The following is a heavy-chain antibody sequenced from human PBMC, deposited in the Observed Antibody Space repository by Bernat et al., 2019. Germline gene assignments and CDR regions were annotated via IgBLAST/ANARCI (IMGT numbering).Heavy chain of an antibody. D-gene: IGHD6-13*01. CDR2: ISGSGGST. J-gene: IGHJ3*02. V-gene: IGHV3-23*01. CDR1: GFTFSSYA. CDR3: AKSYSSSWYIGPDAFDI. Sequence: EVQLLESGGGLVQPGGSLRLSCAASGFTFSSYAMSWVRQAPGKGLEWVSAISGSGGSTYYADSVKGRFTISRDNSKNTLYLQMNSLRAEDMAVYYCAKSYSSSWYIGPDAFDIWGQGTMVTVSS.